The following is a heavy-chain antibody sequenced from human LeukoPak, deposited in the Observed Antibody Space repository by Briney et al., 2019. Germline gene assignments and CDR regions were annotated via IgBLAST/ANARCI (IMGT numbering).Heavy chain of an antibody. J-gene: IGHJ5*02. CDR2: IYYSGNT. CDR3: ARHQSCGSGPCSTGRWFVP. CDR1: GGSINNYF. D-gene: IGHD2-15*01. V-gene: IGHV4-59*08. Sequence: SETLSLTCTVSGGSINNYFWSWIRQSPGKGLEWIGHIYYSGNTNYNPSLKSRVTMSVHPSKNQFSLKLTSVTAADTAVYYCARHQSCGSGPCSTGRWFVPWCQGTLVTVSS.